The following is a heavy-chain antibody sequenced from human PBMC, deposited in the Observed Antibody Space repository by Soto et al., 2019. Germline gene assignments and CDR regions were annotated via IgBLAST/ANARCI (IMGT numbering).Heavy chain of an antibody. J-gene: IGHJ3*01. CDR3: AKDLGKSNRCSNLKEAFAL. Sequence: PGGSLRLSCAASGFTFSDYAMTWVRQAPGKGLEWVSTISGLGGSTYYADSVKGRFTISRENSKDTLYLQMNSLRAEDTALYYCAKDLGKSNRCSNLKEAFALWAQRTMVTVSS. V-gene: IGHV3-23*01. CDR2: ISGLGGST. D-gene: IGHD2-8*01. CDR1: GFTFSDYA.